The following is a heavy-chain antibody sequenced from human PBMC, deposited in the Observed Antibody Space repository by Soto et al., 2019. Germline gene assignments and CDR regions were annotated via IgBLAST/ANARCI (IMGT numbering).Heavy chain of an antibody. Sequence: QVQLVQSGAEVKKPGASVKVSCKASGYTFTGYYMHWVRQAPGQGLEWMGWINPNSGGTNYAQKFQGWVTMTRDTSISTAYMELSRLRSDDTAVYYCARGGSYGDYVGEYFQHWGQGTLVTVSS. J-gene: IGHJ1*01. D-gene: IGHD4-17*01. V-gene: IGHV1-2*04. CDR1: GYTFTGYY. CDR3: ARGGSYGDYVGEYFQH. CDR2: INPNSGGT.